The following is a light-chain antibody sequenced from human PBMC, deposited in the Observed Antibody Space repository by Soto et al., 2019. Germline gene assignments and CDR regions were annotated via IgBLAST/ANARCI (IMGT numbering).Light chain of an antibody. J-gene: IGKJ3*01. CDR1: QGISNY. V-gene: IGKV1-27*01. CDR2: AAS. CDR3: HKYKSASFT. Sequence: DIQMTQSPSSLSASVGDRVTITCRASQGISNYLAWYQQKPGKVPKLLIYAASTLQAGVPSRFSGNESGTEFTLTISSLQPVDVGTCYSHKYKSASFTFGPGTKVDIK.